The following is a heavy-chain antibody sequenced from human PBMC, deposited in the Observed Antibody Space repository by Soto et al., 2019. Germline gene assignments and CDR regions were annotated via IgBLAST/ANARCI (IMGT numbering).Heavy chain of an antibody. CDR1: GGSISSGGYS. J-gene: IGHJ5*01. V-gene: IGHV4-30-2*01. CDR2: IYHSGST. D-gene: IGHD2-8*01. Sequence: PSETLSLTCAVSGGSISSGGYSWSWIRQPPGKGLEWIGYIYHSGSTYYNPSLKSRVTINADMSKNQVSLQLNSVTPEDSAVYYCVRLIGNSWLDYWGQGTLVTVSS. CDR3: VRLIGNSWLDY.